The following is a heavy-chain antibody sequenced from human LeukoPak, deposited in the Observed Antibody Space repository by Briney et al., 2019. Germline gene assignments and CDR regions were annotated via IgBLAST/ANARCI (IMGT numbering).Heavy chain of an antibody. V-gene: IGHV3-7*01. CDR1: GFTFSNHW. CDR3: ERDDGDV. Sequence: GGSLRLSCVSSGFTFSNHWMKWVRQAPGKGLEWVASINEDGSGKFSVGSVEDRITISRDNTRNSLDLQINSLTVEDTAIYYCERDDGDVWGTGTTVTVSS. J-gene: IGHJ6*04. CDR2: INEDGSGK.